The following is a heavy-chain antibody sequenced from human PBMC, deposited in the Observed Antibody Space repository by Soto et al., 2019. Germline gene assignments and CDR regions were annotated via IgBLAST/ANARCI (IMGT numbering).Heavy chain of an antibody. D-gene: IGHD3-22*01. V-gene: IGHV3-23*01. CDR2: ISGSGSTI. CDR3: AKVFYYYDSSGYYYFDY. J-gene: IGHJ4*02. Sequence: RRLSCAASGFTFSSYAVSWVRQAPGKGPEWTSSISGSGSTIYYADSVKGRFTISRDNSKNTLYLQMSSLRAEDTAVYYCAKVFYYYDSSGYYYFDYWGQGTLVTVSS. CDR1: GFTFSSYA.